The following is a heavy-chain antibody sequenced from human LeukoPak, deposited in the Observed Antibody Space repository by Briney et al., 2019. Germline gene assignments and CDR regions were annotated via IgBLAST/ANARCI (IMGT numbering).Heavy chain of an antibody. CDR1: GGSISSYY. V-gene: IGHV4-4*07. CDR3: ARHYSSSWYWFDP. D-gene: IGHD6-13*01. Sequence: SETLSLTCTGSGGSISSYYWGWIRQPAGEGLEWIGRIYTSGGTNYNPSLKSRVTMSVDTSKNQFSLKLSSVTAADTAVYYCARHYSSSWYWFDPWGQGTLVTVSS. J-gene: IGHJ5*02. CDR2: IYTSGGT.